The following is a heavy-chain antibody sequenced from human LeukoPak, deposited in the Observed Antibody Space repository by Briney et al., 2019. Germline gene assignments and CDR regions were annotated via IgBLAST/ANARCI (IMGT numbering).Heavy chain of an antibody. Sequence: GGSLRLSCAASGFSFSSKAMSWVRQAPGKGLEWVSAIINSGGSTYYADSVKGRFTISRDNSKNTLYLRMNSLRAEDTALYYCAKDIYGDYGGLDYWGQGTLVTVSS. CDR3: AKDIYGDYGGLDY. CDR2: IINSGGST. D-gene: IGHD4-17*01. CDR1: GFSFSSKA. J-gene: IGHJ4*02. V-gene: IGHV3-23*01.